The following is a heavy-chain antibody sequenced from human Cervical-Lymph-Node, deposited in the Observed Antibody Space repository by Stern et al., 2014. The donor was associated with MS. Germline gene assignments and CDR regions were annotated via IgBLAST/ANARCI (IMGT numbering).Heavy chain of an antibody. CDR3: ARVVRFLEWVPFDP. CDR1: GGSVSSGGYT. CDR2: IYEDESS. J-gene: IGHJ5*02. Sequence: QLVQSGSGLVRPSQTLSLTCTVSGGSVSSGGYTLSWLRQPPGKGLEWIGYIYEDESSYYNPSLKSRVTISIDRSKNQFSLRLSSMTAADTALYYCARVVRFLEWVPFDPWGQGILVTVSS. V-gene: IGHV4-30-2*01. D-gene: IGHD3-3*01.